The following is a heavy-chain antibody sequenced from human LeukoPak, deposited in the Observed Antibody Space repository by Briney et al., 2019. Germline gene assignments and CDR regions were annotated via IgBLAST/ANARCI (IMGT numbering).Heavy chain of an antibody. CDR3: AKSGNLDRYCSSTSRYRFDY. D-gene: IGHD2-2*01. J-gene: IGHJ4*02. Sequence: GGSLRLSCAASRFTFSSYTMSWVRQAPGKGLEWVSGISGSGGSTYYADSVKGRFTISRDNSKSTLYLQMNTLRVEDTAVYYCAKSGNLDRYCSSTSRYRFDYWGQGTLVTVSS. V-gene: IGHV3-23*01. CDR1: RFTFSSYT. CDR2: ISGSGGST.